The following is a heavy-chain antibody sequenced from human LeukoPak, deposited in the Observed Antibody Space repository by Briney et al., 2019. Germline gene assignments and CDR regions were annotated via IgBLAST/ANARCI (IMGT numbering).Heavy chain of an antibody. D-gene: IGHD2-15*01. Sequence: GGSLRLSCAASGFTFSSYWMSWVRQAPGKGLEWVANIKEDGSEKNYVDSVKGRLTISRDNAKSSVYLQMNSLRAEDTGVYYCARDKYCSDGNCDGGSKFDYWGQGTLVTVSS. CDR2: IKEDGSEK. CDR3: ARDKYCSDGNCDGGSKFDY. J-gene: IGHJ4*02. V-gene: IGHV3-7*01. CDR1: GFTFSSYW.